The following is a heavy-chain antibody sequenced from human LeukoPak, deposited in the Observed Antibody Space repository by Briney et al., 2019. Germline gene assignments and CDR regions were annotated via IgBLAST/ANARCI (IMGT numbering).Heavy chain of an antibody. Sequence: PGRSLRLSCAASGFTFSSYAMHWVRQAPGKGLEWVAVISYDGSNKYYADSVKGRFTISRDNSKNTLYLQMNSLRAEDTAVYYCAKDASSGYSSDCWGQGTLVTVSS. CDR3: AKDASSGYSSDC. CDR2: ISYDGSNK. J-gene: IGHJ4*02. D-gene: IGHD3-22*01. CDR1: GFTFSSYA. V-gene: IGHV3-30*04.